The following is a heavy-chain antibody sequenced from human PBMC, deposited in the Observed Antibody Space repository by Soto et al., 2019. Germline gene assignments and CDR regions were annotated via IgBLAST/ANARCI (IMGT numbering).Heavy chain of an antibody. D-gene: IGHD5-18*01. J-gene: IGHJ6*02. V-gene: IGHV1-18*01. CDR3: GRCRTDSYAMDV. CDR2: ISPYNGST. CDR1: GYSFTSYG. Sequence: GASVKVSCKASGYSFTSYGMGWVRQVPGQGPEWMGWISPYNGSTNYAQSVKGRVVMTTDISTNTVYLELRSLRSDDSAIYYCGRCRTDSYAMDVWGQGTTLTVS.